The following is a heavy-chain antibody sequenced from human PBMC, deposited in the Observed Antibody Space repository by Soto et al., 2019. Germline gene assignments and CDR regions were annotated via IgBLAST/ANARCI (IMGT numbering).Heavy chain of an antibody. D-gene: IGHD3-22*01. CDR1: GGSISSYY. J-gene: IGHJ4*02. CDR3: GGKNYDSSGYFDY. Sequence: SETLSLTCTVSGGSISSYYWSWIRQPPGKGLEWIGYMYYSGSTNYNPSLKSRVTISVDTSKNQFSLKLSSVTAADTAVYYCGGKNYDSSGYFDYWGQGTLVTVS. V-gene: IGHV4-59*01. CDR2: MYYSGST.